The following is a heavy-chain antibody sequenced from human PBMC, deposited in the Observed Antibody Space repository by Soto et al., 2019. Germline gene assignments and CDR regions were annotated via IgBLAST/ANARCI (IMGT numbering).Heavy chain of an antibody. CDR3: AKETPQETYYDFWSGYYKYYGMDV. CDR2: IIVSCVST. D-gene: IGHD3-3*01. J-gene: IGHJ6*02. CDR1: GFTFSSYA. V-gene: IGHV3-23*01. Sequence: GGSLRLSCAASGFTFSSYAMSWVRQAPGKGLEWVSAIIVSCVSTYYADSVKGRFTISRDNSKNTLYLQMNSLRAEDTAVYYCAKETPQETYYDFWSGYYKYYGMDVWGQGTTVTVSS.